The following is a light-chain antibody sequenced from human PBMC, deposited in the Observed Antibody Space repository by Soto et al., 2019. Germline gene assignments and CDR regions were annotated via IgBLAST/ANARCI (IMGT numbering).Light chain of an antibody. Sequence: QSALTQPASVSGSPGQSITISCTGTSSDVGGYNLVSWYQQHPGKAPKLMIYEVTDRPSGVSNRFSGSKSGNTASLTISGLQAEDEAEYYCSSYTNINTRACVFGTGTKLTVL. CDR1: SSDVGGYNL. CDR3: SSYTNINTRACV. CDR2: EVT. V-gene: IGLV2-14*02. J-gene: IGLJ1*01.